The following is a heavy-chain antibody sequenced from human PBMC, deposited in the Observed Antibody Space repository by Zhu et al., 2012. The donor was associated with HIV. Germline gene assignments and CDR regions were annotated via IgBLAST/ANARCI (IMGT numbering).Heavy chain of an antibody. J-gene: IGHJ3*02. D-gene: IGHD3-9*01. V-gene: IGHV4-39*07. CDR3: AGHRGLRYFDWPKGAFDI. CDR2: T. Sequence: TYYNPSLKSRVTISVDTSKNQFSLKLSSVTAADTAVYYCAGHRGLRYFDWPKGAFDIWGQGTMVTVSS.